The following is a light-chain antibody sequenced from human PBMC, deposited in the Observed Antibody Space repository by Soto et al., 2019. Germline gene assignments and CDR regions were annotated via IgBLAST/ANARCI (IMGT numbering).Light chain of an antibody. J-gene: IGKJ2*01. V-gene: IGKV1-33*01. CDR2: DAS. CDR3: QQYDTLPPYT. Sequence: DIQMTQSPSSLSASVGDRVTIACQANQDIGNYLNWYQQKPGKAPRLLIYDASSLAIGVPSRFSGSGSGTDFTFTISNLQPEDIATYYCQQYDTLPPYTFGQGTKVELK. CDR1: QDIGNY.